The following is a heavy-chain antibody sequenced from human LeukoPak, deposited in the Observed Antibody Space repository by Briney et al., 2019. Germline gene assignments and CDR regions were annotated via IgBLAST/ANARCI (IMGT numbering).Heavy chain of an antibody. V-gene: IGHV4-31*03. CDR2: IYYSGST. Sequence: MTSETLSLTCTVSGVSISSGGYYWSWIRQHPGKGLEWIGYIYYSGSTYYNPSLKSRVTISVDTSKNQFSLKLSSVTAADTAVYYCARAGGWFNYYYGMDVWGQGTTVTVSS. D-gene: IGHD6-19*01. J-gene: IGHJ6*02. CDR1: GVSISSGGYY. CDR3: ARAGGWFNYYYGMDV.